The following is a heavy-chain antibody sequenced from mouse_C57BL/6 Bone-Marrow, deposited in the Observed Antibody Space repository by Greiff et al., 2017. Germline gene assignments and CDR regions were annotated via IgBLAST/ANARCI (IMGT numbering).Heavy chain of an antibody. Sequence: QVQLKESGSELRSPGSSVKLSCKDFDSEVFPIAYMSWVRQKPGHGFEWIGGLLPSIGRSFYGEKFEDNATSDADTLSNTAYLELNSWTSEDSAIYYYSTGFYFGYWGQSTTLTIAS. V-gene: IGHV15-2*01. D-gene: IGHD4-1*01. CDR1: DSEVFPIAY. J-gene: IGHJ2*01. CDR2: LLPSIGRS. CDR3: STGFYFGY.